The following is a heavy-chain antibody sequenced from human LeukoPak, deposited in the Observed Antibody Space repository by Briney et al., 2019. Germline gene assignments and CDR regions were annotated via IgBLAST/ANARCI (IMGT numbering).Heavy chain of an antibody. V-gene: IGHV4-59*01. CDR2: IYYSGST. Sequence: MSSETLSLTCTVSGDSISSYYWSWIRQPPGKGLEWIGYIYYSGSTNYNPSLKSRVTISVDTSKNQFSLKLSSVTAADTAVYYCARRPNYYYCGMDVWGQGTTVTVSS. CDR1: GDSISSYY. CDR3: ARRPNYYYCGMDV. J-gene: IGHJ6*02.